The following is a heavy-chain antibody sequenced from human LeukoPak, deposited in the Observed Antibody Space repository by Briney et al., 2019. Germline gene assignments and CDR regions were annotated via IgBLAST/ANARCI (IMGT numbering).Heavy chain of an antibody. J-gene: IGHJ4*02. CDR2: IYYSGST. Sequence: SETLSLTCTVSGGSISSYYWSWIRQPPGKGLEWIGYIYYSGSTNYNPSLKSRVTMSVDTSKNQFSLKLSSVTAADTAVYYCARGVATDIDYWGQGTLVTVSS. CDR1: GGSISSYY. CDR3: ARGVATDIDY. D-gene: IGHD2-15*01. V-gene: IGHV4-59*12.